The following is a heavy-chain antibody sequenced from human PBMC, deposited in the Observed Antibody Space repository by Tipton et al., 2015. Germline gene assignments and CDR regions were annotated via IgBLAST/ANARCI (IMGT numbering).Heavy chain of an antibody. CDR2: IHYRGST. D-gene: IGHD2/OR15-2a*01. CDR1: GGSIVTSGYY. V-gene: IGHV4-31*03. CDR3: ARSPFKSGYFDY. Sequence: TLSLTCTVSGGSIVTSGYYWGWIRQPPGKGLEWIGNIHYRGSTYYNSSLKSRVSISVDTSKNQFSLNLTSVTAADTAVYYCARSPFKSGYFDYWGQGTLVTVSS. J-gene: IGHJ4*02.